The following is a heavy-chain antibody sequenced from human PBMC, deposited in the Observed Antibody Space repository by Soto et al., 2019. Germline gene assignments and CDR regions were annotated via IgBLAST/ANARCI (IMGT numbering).Heavy chain of an antibody. CDR3: VRARVDY. Sequence: GGSLRLSCVVSGFTFNTYWMTWIRQAPGKGLEWVATIKEDETEKYYGDSVKGRFTISRDNAKNSLFLQMNNLRVDDTAVYYCVRARVDYWGQGMLVTVSS. CDR1: GFTFNTYW. J-gene: IGHJ4*02. CDR2: IKEDETEK. V-gene: IGHV3-7*04.